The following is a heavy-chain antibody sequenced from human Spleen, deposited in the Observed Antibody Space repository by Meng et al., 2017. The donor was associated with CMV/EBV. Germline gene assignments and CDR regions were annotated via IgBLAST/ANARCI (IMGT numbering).Heavy chain of an antibody. CDR1: GDSVSCNSAA. J-gene: IGHJ4*02. V-gene: IGHV6-1*01. Sequence: GQSQQSGPVVLMPSLTLSLTSAISGDSVSCNSAAWNWIRQSRARGLEWLGRKYYRSKYYSDYALSVKSLISFNPDTSKNQFSLRLNSVPPEVTAIYYCARDWGDVRGGFDSWGQGTLVTVSS. CDR3: ARDWGDVRGGFDS. CDR2: KYYRSKYYS. D-gene: IGHD3-10*02.